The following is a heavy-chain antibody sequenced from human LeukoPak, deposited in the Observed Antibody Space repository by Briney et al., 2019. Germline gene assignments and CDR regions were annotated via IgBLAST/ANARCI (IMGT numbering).Heavy chain of an antibody. CDR2: IKQDGSVK. CDR1: EFSFSSYW. V-gene: IGHV3-7*01. D-gene: IGHD4-11*01. CDR3: ARGPSTTLTTK. J-gene: IGHJ4*02. Sequence: SGGSLRLSCVASEFSFSSYWMTWVRQAPGKGLEWVANIKQDGSVKNYVDSVKGRFTISRDNAENSLYPQMNSLRVEDTAVYYCARGPSTTLTTKWGQGTLVTVSS.